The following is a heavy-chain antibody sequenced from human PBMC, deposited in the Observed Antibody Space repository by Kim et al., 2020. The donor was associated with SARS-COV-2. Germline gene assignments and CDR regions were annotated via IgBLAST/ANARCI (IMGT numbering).Heavy chain of an antibody. CDR3: ARDPGSGWYPGDY. CDR1: GYTFTSYA. D-gene: IGHD6-19*01. Sequence: ASVKVSCKASGYTFTSYAMNWVRQAAGQGLEWMGWINTNTGNPTYAQGFTGRFVFSLDTSVSTEYLQNSSLKAEDTAVYYCARDPGSGWYPGDYWGQGTLVTVSS. V-gene: IGHV7-4-1*02. CDR2: INTNTGNP. J-gene: IGHJ4*02.